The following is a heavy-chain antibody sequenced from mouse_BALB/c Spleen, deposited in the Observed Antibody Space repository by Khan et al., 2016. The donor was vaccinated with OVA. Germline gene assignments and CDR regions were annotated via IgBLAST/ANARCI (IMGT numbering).Heavy chain of an antibody. CDR1: GYTFTNYG. Sequence: QIQLVQSGPELKKPGETVKISCKASGYTFTNYGMNWLKQAPGEGLKWMGWINTYPGEPTNADDFKGRFAFSLETSASTAYLQINNLKNEDTATYFWASHGYWYFDVWGAGTTVTVSS. CDR3: ASHGYWYFDV. V-gene: IGHV9-3-1*01. J-gene: IGHJ1*01. CDR2: INTYPGEP.